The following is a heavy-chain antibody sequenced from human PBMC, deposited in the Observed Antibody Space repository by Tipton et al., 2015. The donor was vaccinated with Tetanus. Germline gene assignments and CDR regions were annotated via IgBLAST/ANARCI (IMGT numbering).Heavy chain of an antibody. CDR2: ISGSGGST. CDR1: GFTFSDHY. V-gene: IGHV3-23*01. CDR3: AISTPGSSSWDLDY. J-gene: IGHJ4*02. D-gene: IGHD6-13*01. Sequence: PLRLSCAASGFTFSDHYMDWVRQAPGKGLEWVSAISGSGGSTYYADSVKGRFTISRDNSENTMWQQMNSLRAEDTAVYYCAISTPGSSSWDLDYWGQGTLVAVSS.